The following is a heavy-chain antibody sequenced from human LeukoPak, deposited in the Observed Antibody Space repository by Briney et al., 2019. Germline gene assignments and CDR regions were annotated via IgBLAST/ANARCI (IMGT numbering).Heavy chain of an antibody. CDR3: ARDFPGGGMDV. D-gene: IGHD2-15*01. J-gene: IGHJ6*04. Sequence: GGSLSLSCAASGFTFSSYGMHWVRQAPGKGVEGVAVICYDGRNKYYADSVKGRFTISRDNSNNTLYLQMNSLRAEDTAVYYCARDFPGGGMDVWGKGTTVSSSS. CDR2: ICYDGRNK. CDR1: GFTFSSYG. V-gene: IGHV3-33*01.